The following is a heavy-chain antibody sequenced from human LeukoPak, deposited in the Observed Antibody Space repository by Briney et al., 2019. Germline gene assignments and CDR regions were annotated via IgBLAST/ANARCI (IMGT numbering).Heavy chain of an antibody. J-gene: IGHJ4*02. Sequence: PSGTLSLTCTVPGGSIRSSSYYWGWFRQPPGKGLEWIGSIYYSGSTYYNPSLKSRVTISVDTSKNQFSLKLSSVTAADTAVYYCTKDDRWIQFNDWGQGTLVTVSS. CDR2: IYYSGST. CDR3: TKDDRWIQFND. D-gene: IGHD5-24*01. V-gene: IGHV4-39*07. CDR1: GGSIRSSSYY.